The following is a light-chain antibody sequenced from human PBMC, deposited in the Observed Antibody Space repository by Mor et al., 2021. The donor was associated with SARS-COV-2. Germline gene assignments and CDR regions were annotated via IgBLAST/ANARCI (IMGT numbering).Light chain of an antibody. V-gene: IGLV3-19*01. Sequence: PSGVPDRFSGSGSGNTASLTITGAQAEDEADYYCTSRHSADTHVIFGGGTKLTVL. CDR3: TSRHSADTHVI. J-gene: IGLJ2*01.